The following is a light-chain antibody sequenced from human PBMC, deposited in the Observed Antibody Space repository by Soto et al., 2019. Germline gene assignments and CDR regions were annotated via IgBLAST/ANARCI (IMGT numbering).Light chain of an antibody. CDR3: QQYYSTPLA. Sequence: DIVMTQSPDSLAVSLGERATINCKSSQGVLYSSNNKNYLAWYQQKPGQPPKLLIYWASTRESGVPDRFSGSGSGTDFTLTISSLQAEDVAVYYCQQYYSTPLAFGQGTKVDIK. J-gene: IGKJ1*01. CDR2: WAS. CDR1: QGVLYSSNNKNY. V-gene: IGKV4-1*01.